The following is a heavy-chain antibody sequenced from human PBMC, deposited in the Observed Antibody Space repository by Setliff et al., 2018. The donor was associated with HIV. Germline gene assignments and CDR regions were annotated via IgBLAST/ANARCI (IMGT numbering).Heavy chain of an antibody. V-gene: IGHV4-59*11. Sequence: PSETLSLTCTISGGFISNHYWNWIRQPPGKGLEWIGSTHYSGSSYYSPSLKSRVTISLDTSKNQFSLKLSSMTAGDTAVYYCARDVGLCGVDCWPYFYFDLWGRGNLVTVSS. D-gene: IGHD2-21*02. CDR2: THYSGSS. CDR3: ARDVGLCGVDCWPYFYFDL. J-gene: IGHJ2*01. CDR1: GGFISNHY.